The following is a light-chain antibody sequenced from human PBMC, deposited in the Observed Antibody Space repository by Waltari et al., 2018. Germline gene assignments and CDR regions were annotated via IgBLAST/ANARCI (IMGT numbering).Light chain of an antibody. V-gene: IGKV3-11*01. CDR3: QQHSDFVT. CDR1: QSISNS. Sequence: EIVLTQSPATLSLSPGERATLSCRASQSISNSVGWYQQKPGQAPRLLIYDVSNRATGIPDRFRGSGSGTDFTLTISSLEPEDFAVYCCQQHSDFVTFGPGTTVEIK. J-gene: IGKJ3*01. CDR2: DVS.